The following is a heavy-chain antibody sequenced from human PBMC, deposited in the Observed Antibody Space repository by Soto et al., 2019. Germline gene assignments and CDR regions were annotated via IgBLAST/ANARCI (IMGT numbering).Heavy chain of an antibody. J-gene: IGHJ4*02. V-gene: IGHV3-30*18. CDR2: ISYDGSNK. D-gene: IGHD6-13*01. Sequence: TGGSLRLSCAASGFTFSSYGMHWVRQAPGKGLEWVAVISYDGSNKYYADSVKGRFTISRDNSKNTLYLQMNSLRAEDTAVYYSAKGQNSNIAAAGYWGQGTLVTVSS. CDR3: AKGQNSNIAAAGY. CDR1: GFTFSSYG.